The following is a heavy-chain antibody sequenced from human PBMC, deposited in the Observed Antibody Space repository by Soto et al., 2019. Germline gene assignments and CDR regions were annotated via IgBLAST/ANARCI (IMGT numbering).Heavy chain of an antibody. J-gene: IGHJ4*02. CDR2: INHSGST. V-gene: IGHV4-34*01. D-gene: IGHD1-1*01. CDR3: ARGLAGTGRGQSDFDY. Sequence: SETLSLTCAVYGGSFSGYYWSWIRQPPGKGLEWIGEINHSGSTNYNPSLKSRVTISVDTSKNQFSLKLSSVTAADTAVYYFARGLAGTGRGQSDFDYWGQGTLVTVSS. CDR1: GGSFSGYY.